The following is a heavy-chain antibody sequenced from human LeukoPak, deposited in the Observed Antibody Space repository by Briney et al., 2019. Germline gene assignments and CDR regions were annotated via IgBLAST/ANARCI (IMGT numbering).Heavy chain of an antibody. CDR1: GFTFTTYA. CDR3: AKSHSVAQRGYFDY. Sequence: GGSLRLSCAASGFTFTTYAMSWVRQAPGNGLEWVSTVANSGVDTYYADSVRGRFTISRDNSRNTVYLQINSLRAEDTAVYYCAKSHSVAQRGYFDYWGQGTLVTVSS. D-gene: IGHD4-23*01. CDR2: VANSGVDT. V-gene: IGHV3-23*01. J-gene: IGHJ4*02.